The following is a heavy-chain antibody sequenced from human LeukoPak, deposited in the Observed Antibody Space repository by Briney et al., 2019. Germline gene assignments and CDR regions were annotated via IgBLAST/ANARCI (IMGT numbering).Heavy chain of an antibody. CDR1: GYTFSNYD. D-gene: IGHD2-2*01. V-gene: IGHV1-8*01. Sequence: ASVKVSCKASGYTFSNYDINWVRQAAGQGLEWMGWMNPTSGKSGYVQKFQGRVTMTSDTSIGTVYMEINSLTSEDTAVYYCARGSRYCSSDNCYHFDYWGQGTLVTGSS. CDR2: MNPTSGKS. J-gene: IGHJ4*02. CDR3: ARGSRYCSSDNCYHFDY.